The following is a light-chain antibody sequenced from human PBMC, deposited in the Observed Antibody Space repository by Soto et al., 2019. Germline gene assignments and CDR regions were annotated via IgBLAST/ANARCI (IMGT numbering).Light chain of an antibody. CDR2: GAS. V-gene: IGKV3-15*01. CDR1: QSVSTN. Sequence: EVVMTQSPATLSVSPGEIATLSYRTSQSVSTNFAWYLQKPGQAPRLLIYGASTRATAVPARFTASGSGTEFTLSISSLQSDDVGVYYCQQYDTWPRTLGQGTKVDIK. J-gene: IGKJ1*01. CDR3: QQYDTWPRT.